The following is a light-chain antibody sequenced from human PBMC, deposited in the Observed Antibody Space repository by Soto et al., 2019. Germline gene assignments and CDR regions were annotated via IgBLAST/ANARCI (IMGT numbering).Light chain of an antibody. CDR2: GAS. J-gene: IGKJ2*01. V-gene: IGKV3-15*01. CDR1: QSVTTN. CDR3: QQYNDWPPYT. Sequence: ETVVTQSPATLSVSPGERATLSCRASQSVTTNLAWYQQKSGQAPRLLINGASTRATGVPARFSGSGSGTEFTLTISSLQSEDFAVYYCQQYNDWPPYTFGQGTKLEIK.